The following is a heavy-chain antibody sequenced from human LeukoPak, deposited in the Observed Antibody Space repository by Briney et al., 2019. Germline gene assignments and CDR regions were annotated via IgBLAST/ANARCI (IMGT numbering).Heavy chain of an antibody. CDR2: IYSGGST. D-gene: IGHD3-3*01. CDR1: GFTVSSNY. J-gene: IGHJ6*04. V-gene: IGHV3-53*01. CDR3: ARDRFLEWLPPV. Sequence: PGGSLRLSCAASGFTVSSNYMSWVRQAPGKGLEWVSVIYSGGSTYYADSVKGRFTISRDNSKNTLYLQMNSLRAEDTAVYYCARDRFLEWLPPVWGKGTTVTVSS.